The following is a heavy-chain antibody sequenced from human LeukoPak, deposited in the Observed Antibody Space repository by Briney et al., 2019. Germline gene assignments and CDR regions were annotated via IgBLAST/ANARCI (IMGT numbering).Heavy chain of an antibody. CDR2: IYHSGST. CDR3: ARAYSSGWYGIDYYYMDV. J-gene: IGHJ6*03. CDR1: GYSISSGYY. Sequence: SETLSLTCTVSGYSISSGYYWGWIRQPPGKGLEWIGSIYHSGSTYYNPSLKSRVTISVDTSKNQFSLKLSSVTAADTAVYYCARAYSSGWYGIDYYYMDVWGKGTTVTISS. D-gene: IGHD6-19*01. V-gene: IGHV4-38-2*02.